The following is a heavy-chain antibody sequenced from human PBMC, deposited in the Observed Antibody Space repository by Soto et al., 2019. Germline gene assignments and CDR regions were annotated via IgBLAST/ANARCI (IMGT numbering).Heavy chain of an antibody. V-gene: IGHV4-38-2*01. CDR3: ARVEMATIADY. D-gene: IGHD5-12*01. CDR2: IYHSGST. CDR1: GYSISSGYY. J-gene: IGHJ4*02. Sequence: SETLSLTCVVSGYSISSGYYWGWIRQPPGKGLEWIGSIYHSGSTYYNPSLKSRVTISVDTSKNQFSLKLSSVTAADTAVYYCARVEMATIADYWGQGTLVTVSS.